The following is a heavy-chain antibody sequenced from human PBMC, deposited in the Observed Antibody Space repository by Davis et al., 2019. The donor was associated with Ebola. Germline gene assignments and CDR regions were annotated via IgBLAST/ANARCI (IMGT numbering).Heavy chain of an antibody. J-gene: IGHJ6*03. Sequence: PGGSLRLSCAASGFTFSSYGMHWVRQAPGKGLEWVAVISYDGSNKYYADSVKGRFTISRDNSKNTLYLQMNSLRAEDTAVYYCASIHYYYMDVWGKGTTVTVSS. CDR1: GFTFSSYG. CDR3: ASIHYYYMDV. CDR2: ISYDGSNK. V-gene: IGHV3-30*03.